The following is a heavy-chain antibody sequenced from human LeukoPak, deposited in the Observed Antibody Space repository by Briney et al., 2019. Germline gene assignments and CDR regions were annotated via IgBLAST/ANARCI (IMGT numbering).Heavy chain of an antibody. CDR1: GFTFRNYY. V-gene: IGHV3-30-3*01. Sequence: PGGSLRLSCAASGFTFRNYYMHWVRQAPGKGLEWVAVISLDGNNEYYADSVKGRFTISRDNSKNTLYLQMNSLRAEDTALYYCAKDKSSGWFFDSWGQGTLVTVSS. J-gene: IGHJ4*02. D-gene: IGHD6-19*01. CDR2: ISLDGNNE. CDR3: AKDKSSGWFFDS.